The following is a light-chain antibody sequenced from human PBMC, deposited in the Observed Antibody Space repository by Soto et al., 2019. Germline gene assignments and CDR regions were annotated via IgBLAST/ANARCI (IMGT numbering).Light chain of an antibody. V-gene: IGKV3-20*01. Sequence: EIVLTQSPGTLSLSPGERATLSCRASQSVSSSYLAWYQQKPGQAPRLLIYGASSRATGIPDRFSGSGSVTDFTLTISRLEPEGLAVYYCQQYARSPLTFGGGTKVEIK. CDR1: QSVSSSY. CDR2: GAS. CDR3: QQYARSPLT. J-gene: IGKJ4*01.